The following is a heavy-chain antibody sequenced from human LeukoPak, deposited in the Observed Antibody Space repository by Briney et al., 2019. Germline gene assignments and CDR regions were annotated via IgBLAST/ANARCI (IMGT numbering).Heavy chain of an antibody. Sequence: KPSETLSLTCTVSGGSISSYYWIWIRQPPGKGLEWIGYIYYSGSTNYNPSLKSRVTISVDTSKDQFSLKLSSVTAADTVVYYCARDLEGLGLFDYWGQGTLVTVSS. D-gene: IGHD7-27*01. J-gene: IGHJ4*02. CDR1: GGSISSYY. CDR3: ARDLEGLGLFDY. CDR2: IYYSGST. V-gene: IGHV4-59*01.